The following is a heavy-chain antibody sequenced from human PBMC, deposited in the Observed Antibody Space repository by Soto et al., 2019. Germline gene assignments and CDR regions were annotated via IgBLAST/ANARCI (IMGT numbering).Heavy chain of an antibody. CDR2: IYWDDDK. Sequence: SGPTLVNPTQTLTLTCTFSGFSVGTSGEGVGWIRETQEKALEWLELIYWDDDKRYSPSLKSRLTITKDTSNNQLDRTMRNMDPVFTATYYCVHSRCGGVCLQSYSFHYYYAIVVWGQGPMVPVPS. D-gene: IGHD2-21*02. V-gene: IGHV2-5*02. J-gene: IGHJ6*02. CDR1: GFSVGTSGEG. CDR3: VHSRCGGVCLQSYSFHYYYAIVV.